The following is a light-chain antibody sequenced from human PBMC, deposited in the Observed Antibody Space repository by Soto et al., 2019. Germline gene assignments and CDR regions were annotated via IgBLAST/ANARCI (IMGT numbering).Light chain of an antibody. CDR3: QQRRYWPVT. J-gene: IGKJ1*01. CDR1: QSVSSY. CDR2: DAS. V-gene: IGKV3-11*01. Sequence: EIVLTQSPAILSMSPGERATLSCRASQSVSSYFAWYQQKPGQAPRLLIYDASNRATGVPARFSGSGSGTDCTLTISSLAPEDFAVYYCQQRRYWPVTFGQGTKVEIK.